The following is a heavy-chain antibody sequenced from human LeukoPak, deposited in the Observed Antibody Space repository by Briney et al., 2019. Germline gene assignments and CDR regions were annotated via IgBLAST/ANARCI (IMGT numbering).Heavy chain of an antibody. CDR1: GGSISSYY. D-gene: IGHD3-22*01. CDR3: ARSPYTYYYDSSGYYYALD. V-gene: IGHV4-4*09. CDR2: IYTSGST. J-gene: IGHJ4*02. Sequence: SETLSLTCTVSGGSISSYYWSWIRQPPGKGLEWIGYIYTSGSTNYNPSLKSRVTISVDTSKNQFSLKLSSVTAADTAVYYCARSPYTYYYDSSGYYYALDWGQGTLVTVSS.